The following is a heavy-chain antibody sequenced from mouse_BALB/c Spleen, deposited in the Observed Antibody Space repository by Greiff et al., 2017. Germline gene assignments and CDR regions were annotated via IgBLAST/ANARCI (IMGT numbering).Heavy chain of an antibody. Sequence: EVMLVESGPGLVKPSQSLSLTCTVTGYSITSDYAWNWIRQFPGNKLEWMGYISYSGSTSYNPSLKSRISITRDTSKNQFFLQLNSVTTEDTATYYCARNGNYGEAMDYWGQGTSVTVSS. J-gene: IGHJ4*01. CDR1: GYSITSDYA. CDR2: ISYSGST. D-gene: IGHD2-1*01. CDR3: ARNGNYGEAMDY. V-gene: IGHV3-2*02.